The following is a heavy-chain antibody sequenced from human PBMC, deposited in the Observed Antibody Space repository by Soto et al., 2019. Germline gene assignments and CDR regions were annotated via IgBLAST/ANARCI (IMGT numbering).Heavy chain of an antibody. D-gene: IGHD3-22*01. J-gene: IGHJ4*02. Sequence: GTSGNVTCQASGLTLSISAGQWVQQARGQRLEWIGWIVAVSGNTHYAQRFQERVTITRDMSTSTAYLELSSLRSEDTAVYYCAADPYYYDSSNYYSFDHLGQGTLVTVSS. V-gene: IGHV1-58*01. CDR3: AADPYYYDSSNYYSFDH. CDR1: GLTLSISA. CDR2: IVAVSGNT.